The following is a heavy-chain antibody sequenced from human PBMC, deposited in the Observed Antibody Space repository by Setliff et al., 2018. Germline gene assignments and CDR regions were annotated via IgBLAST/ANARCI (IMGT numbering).Heavy chain of an antibody. J-gene: IGHJ6*04. CDR2: ISSIGRLI. V-gene: IGHV3-11*01. CDR1: GFTVSNDF. Sequence: GSLRLSCVVSGFTVSNDFMGWVRQAPGKGLEWISYISSIGRLIHYADSVKGRFTVFRGNAGNSVHLQMNNLRVDDAAIYYCASPPIRQYNYYMDVWGKGTTVTVSS. D-gene: IGHD1-20*01. CDR3: ASPPIRQYNYYMDV.